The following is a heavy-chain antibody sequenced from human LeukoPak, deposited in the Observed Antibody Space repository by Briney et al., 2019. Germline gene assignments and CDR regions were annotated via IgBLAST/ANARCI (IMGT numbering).Heavy chain of an antibody. CDR3: ARDHYYGSGSYYKGDY. V-gene: IGHV1-2*06. J-gene: IGHJ4*02. CDR2: INPNSGGT. Sequence: APVKVSCKASGYTFTGYYMHWVRQAPGQGLEWMGRINPNSGGTNYAQKFQGRVTMTRDTSISTAYMELSRLRSDDTAVYYCARDHYYGSGSYYKGDYWGQGTLVTVSS. CDR1: GYTFTGYY. D-gene: IGHD3-10*01.